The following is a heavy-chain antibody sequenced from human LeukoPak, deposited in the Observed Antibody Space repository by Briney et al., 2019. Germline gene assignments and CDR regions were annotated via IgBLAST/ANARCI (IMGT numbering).Heavy chain of an antibody. CDR3: ARLLGYSYGFDY. CDR2: INPSGGST. J-gene: IGHJ4*02. D-gene: IGHD5-18*01. CDR1: GYIFTSYF. Sequence: ASVKVSCKASGYIFTSYFMHWVRQAPGQGLEGMGLINPSGGSTRYAQKFQGRVTMTRDMSTSTVYMELSSLRSEDTAVYYCARLLGYSYGFDYWGQGTLVTVSS. V-gene: IGHV1-46*01.